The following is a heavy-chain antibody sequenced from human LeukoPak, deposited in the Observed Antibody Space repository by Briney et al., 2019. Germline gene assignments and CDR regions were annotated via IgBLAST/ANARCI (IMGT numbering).Heavy chain of an antibody. CDR1: GYTFTSYA. V-gene: IGHV7-4-1*02. D-gene: IGHD3-22*01. CDR3: ARQPYDSRGYYLHEY. J-gene: IGHJ4*02. CDR2: IDTNTGNP. Sequence: ASVKVSCKASGYTFTSYAMSWVRQAPGQGLEWMGWIDTNTGNPTYAQGFTGRFGFSLDTSVSTAYLQISSLKAEDTAVYYCARQPYDSRGYYLHEYWGQGTLVTVSS.